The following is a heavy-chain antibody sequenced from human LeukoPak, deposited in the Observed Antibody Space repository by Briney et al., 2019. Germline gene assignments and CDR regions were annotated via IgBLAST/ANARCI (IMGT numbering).Heavy chain of an antibody. Sequence: PSETLSLTCTVSGGSISSGDYYWSWIRQPPGKGLEWIGYIYYSGSTYYNPSLKSRVTISVDTSKNQFSLKLSSVTAADTAVYYSARQVSGLYSYGPFDYWGQGTLVTVSS. CDR2: IYYSGST. D-gene: IGHD5-18*01. CDR3: ARQVSGLYSYGPFDY. CDR1: GGSISSGDYY. J-gene: IGHJ4*02. V-gene: IGHV4-30-4*08.